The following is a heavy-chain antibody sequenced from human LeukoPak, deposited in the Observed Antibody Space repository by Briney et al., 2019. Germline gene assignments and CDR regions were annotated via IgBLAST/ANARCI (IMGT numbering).Heavy chain of an antibody. J-gene: IGHJ3*02. Sequence: PSETLSLTCTVSGGSISSGGYYWSWIRQHPGKGLEWIGYIYYSGSTYYDPSLKSRVTISVDTSKNQFSLKLSSVTAADTAVYYCARSYGYYYDSSGTQSAFDIWGQGTMVTVPS. CDR3: ARSYGYYYDSSGTQSAFDI. CDR2: IYYSGST. CDR1: GGSISSGGYY. V-gene: IGHV4-31*03. D-gene: IGHD3-22*01.